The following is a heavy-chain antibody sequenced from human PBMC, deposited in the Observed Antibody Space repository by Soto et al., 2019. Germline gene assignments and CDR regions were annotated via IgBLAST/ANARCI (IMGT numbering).Heavy chain of an antibody. CDR2: ISSSSSTI. CDR3: ATATVGYCSSTSCQPYYYYYYMDV. CDR1: GFTFSSYS. J-gene: IGHJ6*03. D-gene: IGHD2-2*01. Sequence: GGSLRLSCAASGFTFSSYSMNWVRQAPGKGLEWVSYISSSSSTIYYADSVKGRFTISRDNAKNSLYLQMNSLRAEDTAVYYCATATVGYCSSTSCQPYYYYYYMDVWGKGTTVTVSS. V-gene: IGHV3-48*01.